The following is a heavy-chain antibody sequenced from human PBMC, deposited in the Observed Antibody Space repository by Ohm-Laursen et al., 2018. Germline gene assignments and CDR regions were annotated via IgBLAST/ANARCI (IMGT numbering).Heavy chain of an antibody. V-gene: IGHV3-11*01. CDR2: ISSSGSTI. CDR3: AREDIVARWVDY. Sequence: SLRLSCAASGFTFSDYYMSWIRQASGKGLEWVSYISSSGSTIYYADSVKGRFTISRDNAKNSLYLQMNSLRAEDTAVYYCAREDIVARWVDYWGQGTLVTVSS. D-gene: IGHD5-12*01. CDR1: GFTFSDYY. J-gene: IGHJ4*02.